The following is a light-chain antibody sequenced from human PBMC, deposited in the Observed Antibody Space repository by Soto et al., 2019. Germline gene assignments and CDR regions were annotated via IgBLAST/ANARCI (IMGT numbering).Light chain of an antibody. V-gene: IGLV2-23*01. CDR2: EGT. J-gene: IGLJ1*01. CDR1: SSDVGASNR. Sequence: HSALTQPASVSGSPGQSITISCTGTSSDVGASNRVSWYQQHPGKAPKFIIYEGTKRPSGVSNRFSGSKSGNTASLTISGLQAEDEADYYCCSSAGSNYVFGTGTKVTVX. CDR3: CSSAGSNYV.